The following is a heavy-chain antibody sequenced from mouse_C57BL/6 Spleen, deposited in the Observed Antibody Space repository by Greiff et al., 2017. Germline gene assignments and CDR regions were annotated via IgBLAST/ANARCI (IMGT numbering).Heavy chain of an antibody. Sequence: QVQLQQPGAELVRPGSSVKLSCKASGYTFTSYWMHWVKQRPIQGLEWIGNIDPSDSETHSNQKFKDKATLTVDKSSSTAYMQLSSLTSEDSAVYYCARFELRRYYAMDYWGQGTSVTVSS. D-gene: IGHD2-4*01. V-gene: IGHV1-52*01. CDR2: IDPSDSET. CDR1: GYTFTSYW. CDR3: ARFELRRYYAMDY. J-gene: IGHJ4*01.